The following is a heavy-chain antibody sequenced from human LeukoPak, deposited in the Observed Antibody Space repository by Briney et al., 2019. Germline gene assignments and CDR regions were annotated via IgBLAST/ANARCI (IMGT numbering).Heavy chain of an antibody. J-gene: IGHJ6*04. CDR3: VRGGAVPAANPLHHYYYGMDV. Sequence: TSQTLSLTCAVSGGSISSGGYSWSWIRQPPGKGLEWIGYIYHSGSTYYNPSLKSRVTISVDRSKNQFSLKLSFVTAADTAVYYCVRGGAVPAANPLHHYYYGMDVWGKGTTVTVSS. D-gene: IGHD2-2*01. V-gene: IGHV4-30-2*01. CDR1: GGSISSGGYS. CDR2: IYHSGST.